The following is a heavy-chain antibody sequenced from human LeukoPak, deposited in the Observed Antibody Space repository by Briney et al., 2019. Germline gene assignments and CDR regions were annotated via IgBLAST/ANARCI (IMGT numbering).Heavy chain of an antibody. CDR1: GGTFSSYA. CDR3: ARDRGSVQGDY. CDR2: IIPIFGTA. Sequence: SVKVSCKASGGTFSSYAISWVRQAPGQGLEWMGGIIPIFGTANYAQKFQGRVTITADESTSTAYMERSSLRSDDTAVYYCARDRGSVQGDYWGQGTLVTVSS. J-gene: IGHJ4*02. V-gene: IGHV1-69*13.